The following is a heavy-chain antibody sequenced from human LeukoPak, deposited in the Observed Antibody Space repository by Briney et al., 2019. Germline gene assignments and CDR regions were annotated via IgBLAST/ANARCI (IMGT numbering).Heavy chain of an antibody. CDR1: GGSISSYY. D-gene: IGHD3-10*01. J-gene: IGHJ4*02. Sequence: NPSETLSLTCTVSGGSISSYYWSWIRQPPGKGLEWIGYIYYSGSTNYNPSLKSRVTISVDTSKNQFSLKLSSVTAADTAVYYCARLGDYYGSGSPVDCWGQGTLVTVSS. CDR3: ARLGDYYGSGSPVDC. V-gene: IGHV4-59*01. CDR2: IYYSGST.